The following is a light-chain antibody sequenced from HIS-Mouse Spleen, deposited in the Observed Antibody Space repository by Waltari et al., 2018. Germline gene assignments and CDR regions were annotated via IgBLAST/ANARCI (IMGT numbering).Light chain of an antibody. CDR1: QEISNY. CDR3: QQYDNLP. CDR2: GAS. Sequence: DIQMTQSPSSLSASVGDRVTITCQASQEISNYLNWYQQKPGKAPKLLIYGASNLETGVPSRFSGSGSGTDFTFTISSLQPEDIATYYCQQYDNLPFGGGTKVEIK. J-gene: IGKJ4*01. V-gene: IGKV1-33*01.